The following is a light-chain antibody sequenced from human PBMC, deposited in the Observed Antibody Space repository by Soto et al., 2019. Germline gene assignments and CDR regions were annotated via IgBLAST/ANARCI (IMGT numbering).Light chain of an antibody. CDR3: QQFSSPPFCP. J-gene: IGKJ2*02. V-gene: IGKV1-13*02. CDR2: DAS. Sequence: IQMTQSPSSLSASVGDRVTITCRASQGIGSALAWYQQKPGKAPKLLIYDASSLESGVPSRFSGSGSGTDFTLTISSLQAEDVAIYYCQQFSSPPFCPFGQGTKVDIK. CDR1: QGIGSA.